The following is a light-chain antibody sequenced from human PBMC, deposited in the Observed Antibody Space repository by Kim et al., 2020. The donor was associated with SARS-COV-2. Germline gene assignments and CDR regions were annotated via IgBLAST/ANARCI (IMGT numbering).Light chain of an antibody. V-gene: IGKV3-20*01. CDR2: GAS. Sequence: DIVLTQSPGTLSLSPGERATLSCRASQIFRSDYLAWYQLKPGQAPRLLVYGASTRAAGIPDRFSATDFTLTISRLEPEDFGVYYCQDYGRSPLTFRGGTKVDSK. J-gene: IGKJ4*01. CDR1: QIFRSDY. CDR3: QDYGRSPLT.